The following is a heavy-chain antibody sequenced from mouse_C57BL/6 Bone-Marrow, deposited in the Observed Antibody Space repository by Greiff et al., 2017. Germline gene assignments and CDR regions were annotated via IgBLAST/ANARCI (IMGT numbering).Heavy chain of an antibody. CDR1: GYTFTSYW. Sequence: QVQLQQPGAELVKPGASVKMSCKASGYTFTSYWITWVKQRPGQGLEWIGDIYPGSGSTNYNEKFKSKATLTVDTSSSTAYMQLSSLTSADSAVYYCARHYYGSSYEYFDVWGTGTTVTVSS. CDR3: ARHYYGSSYEYFDV. D-gene: IGHD1-1*01. J-gene: IGHJ1*03. CDR2: IYPGSGST. V-gene: IGHV1-55*01.